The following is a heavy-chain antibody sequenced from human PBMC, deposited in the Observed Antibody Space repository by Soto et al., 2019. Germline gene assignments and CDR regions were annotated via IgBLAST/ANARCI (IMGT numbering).Heavy chain of an antibody. CDR3: AKDYCSGGSCYWLHDAFDI. V-gene: IGHV3-9*01. Sequence: GGSLRLSCAASGFTFDDYAMHWVRQAPGKGLEWVSGISWNSGSIGYADSVKGRFTISRDNAKNSLYLQMNSLRAEDTALYYCAKDYCSGGSCYWLHDAFDIWGQGTMVTVSS. CDR2: ISWNSGSI. J-gene: IGHJ3*02. D-gene: IGHD2-15*01. CDR1: GFTFDDYA.